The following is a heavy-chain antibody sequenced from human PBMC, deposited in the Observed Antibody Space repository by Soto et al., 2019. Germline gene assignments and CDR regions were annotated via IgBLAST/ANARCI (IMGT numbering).Heavy chain of an antibody. CDR2: ISYDGSNK. CDR1: GFTFSSYA. J-gene: IGHJ6*02. Sequence: QVQLVESGGGVVQPGRSLRLSCAASGFTFSSYAMHWVRQAPGKGLEWVAVISYDGSNKYYADSVKGRFNISRDNSKNTLYLQMNSLRAEDTAVYYCARGGYSYGYGLVRYYYGMDVWGQGTTVTVSS. CDR3: ARGGYSYGYGLVRYYYGMDV. V-gene: IGHV3-30-3*01. D-gene: IGHD5-18*01.